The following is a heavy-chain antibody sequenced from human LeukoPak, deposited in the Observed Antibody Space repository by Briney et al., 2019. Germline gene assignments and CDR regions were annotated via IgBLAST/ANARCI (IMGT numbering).Heavy chain of an antibody. CDR1: GGTFSSYA. CDR3: AREPGFTVVTSWQVGDGDAFDI. V-gene: IGHV1-69*06. J-gene: IGHJ3*02. Sequence: GSSVKVSCKASGGTFSSYAISWGRQAPGQGLEWMGGIIPIFGTANYAQKFQGRVTITADKSTSTGYMELSSLRSEDTAVYYCAREPGFTVVTSWQVGDGDAFDIWGQGTMVTVSS. CDR2: IIPIFGTA. D-gene: IGHD2-21*02.